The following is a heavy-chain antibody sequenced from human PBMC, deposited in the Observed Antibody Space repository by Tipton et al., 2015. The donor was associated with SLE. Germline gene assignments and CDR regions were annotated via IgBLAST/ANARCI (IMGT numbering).Heavy chain of an antibody. J-gene: IGHJ4*02. Sequence: TLSLTCTVSGGSMRGKSYYWGWIRQPPGKGLEWIGGVHSSGSTYYNPSLKSRVTISVDTSKNQFSLNLTSVTAADTAVYYCARDSTDYYDSGRSPSRFVYWGQGTLLIVSS. CDR3: ARDSTDYYDSGRSPSRFVY. D-gene: IGHD3-10*01. CDR2: VHSSGST. V-gene: IGHV4-39*07. CDR1: GGSMRGKSYY.